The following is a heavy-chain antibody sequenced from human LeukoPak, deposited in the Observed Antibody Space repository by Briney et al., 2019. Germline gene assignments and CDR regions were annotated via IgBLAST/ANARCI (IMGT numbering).Heavy chain of an antibody. CDR1: GYSFTSYW. D-gene: IGHD3-10*02. V-gene: IGHV5-51*01. J-gene: IGHJ4*02. CDR3: ARHSVRRTYYFDY. Sequence: GESLKISCKGSGYSFTSYWIGWVRQMPGKGLEWMGIIYPGDSDTRYSPSFHGQVTISADKSSSTAYLQWTSLKASDTAMYFCARHSVRRTYYFDYWGQGTLVTVSS. CDR2: IYPGDSDT.